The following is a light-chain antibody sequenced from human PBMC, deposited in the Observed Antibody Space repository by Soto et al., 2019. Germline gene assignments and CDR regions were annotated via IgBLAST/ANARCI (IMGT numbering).Light chain of an antibody. J-gene: IGLJ2*01. Sequence: QSALTQPASVSGSPGQSITISCTGTSSDVGGYNYVSWYQQHPGKAPKLMIYDVSYRPSGVSNRFSGSKSGNTASLTISGLQAEDEVDYYCTSYTSSSTLEVFGGGTKLTVL. CDR3: TSYTSSSTLEV. CDR2: DVS. CDR1: SSDVGGYNY. V-gene: IGLV2-14*01.